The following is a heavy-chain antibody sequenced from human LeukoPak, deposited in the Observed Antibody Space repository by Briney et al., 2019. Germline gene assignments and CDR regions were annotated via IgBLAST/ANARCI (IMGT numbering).Heavy chain of an antibody. Sequence: GGSLRLSCTASGFTFSSYWMSWVRQAPGKGMEWVANIKQDGSKKYYVDSVKGRFTISRDNAKNSLYLQMNSLRAEDTAVYYCAKPPRVGYDSSGYLLNWGQGTLVTVSS. J-gene: IGHJ4*02. CDR1: GFTFSSYW. D-gene: IGHD3-22*01. CDR3: AKPPRVGYDSSGYLLN. CDR2: IKQDGSKK. V-gene: IGHV3-7*01.